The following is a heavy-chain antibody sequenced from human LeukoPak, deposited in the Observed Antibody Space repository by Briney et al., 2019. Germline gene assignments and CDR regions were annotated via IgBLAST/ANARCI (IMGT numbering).Heavy chain of an antibody. CDR3: ARLLVVPAAIGQGIYYYYYMDV. CDR2: IYYSGST. D-gene: IGHD2-2*01. V-gene: IGHV4-39*07. Sequence: SETLSLTCTVSGGSISSSSYYWGWIRQPPGKGLEWIGSIYYSGSTYYNPSLKSRVTISVDTSKNQFSLKLSSVTAADTAVYYCARLLVVPAAIGQGIYYYYYMDVWGKGTTVTVSS. CDR1: GGSISSSSYY. J-gene: IGHJ6*03.